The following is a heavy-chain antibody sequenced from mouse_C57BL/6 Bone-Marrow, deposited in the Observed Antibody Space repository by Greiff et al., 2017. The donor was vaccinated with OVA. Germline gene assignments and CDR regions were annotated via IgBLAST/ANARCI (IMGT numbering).Heavy chain of an antibody. CDR2: IHPSDSDT. CDR3: ARVSPRHYDSIYCFDY. Sequence: LQQPGAELVMPGASVKVSCKASGYTFTSYWMHWVKQRPGQGLAWIGRIHPSDSDTNYNQKFKGKATLTADKSSSTAYMQLSSLTSEDSSVYYCARVSPRHYDSIYCFDYWGQGTTLTVSS. V-gene: IGHV1-74*01. D-gene: IGHD1-1*01. CDR1: GYTFTSYW. J-gene: IGHJ2*01.